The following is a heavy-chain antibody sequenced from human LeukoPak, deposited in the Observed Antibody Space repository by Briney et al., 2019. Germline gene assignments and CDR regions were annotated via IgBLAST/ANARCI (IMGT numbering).Heavy chain of an antibody. CDR2: INHSGST. D-gene: IGHD5-24*01. Sequence: SETLSLTCAVYGGSFSGYYWSWIRQPPGKGLEWIGEINHSGSTNYNPSLKSRVTISVDTSKNQFSLKLSSVTAADTAVYYCARRGGYNSSGYWGQGTLVTVSS. CDR3: ARRGGYNSSGY. CDR1: GGSFSGYY. V-gene: IGHV4-34*01. J-gene: IGHJ4*02.